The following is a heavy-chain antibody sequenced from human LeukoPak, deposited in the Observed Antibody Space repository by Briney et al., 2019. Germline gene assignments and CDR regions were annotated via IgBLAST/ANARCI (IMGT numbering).Heavy chain of an antibody. V-gene: IGHV3-53*04. Sequence: PGGSLRLSCAASGFTVSSNYMSWVRQAPGKGLEWVSVIYSGGSTYYADSVKGRFTISRHNSKNTPYLQMNSLRAEDTAVYYCAREYCSGGSCHFDYWGQGTLVTVSS. J-gene: IGHJ4*02. CDR2: IYSGGST. CDR3: AREYCSGGSCHFDY. CDR1: GFTVSSNY. D-gene: IGHD2-15*01.